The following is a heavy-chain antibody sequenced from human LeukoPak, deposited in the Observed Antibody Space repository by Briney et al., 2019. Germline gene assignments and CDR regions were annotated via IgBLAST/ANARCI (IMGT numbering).Heavy chain of an antibody. D-gene: IGHD3-22*01. J-gene: IGHJ4*02. CDR2: ISSDRAAI. V-gene: IGHV3-21*06. CDR1: GFAFSTSA. CDR3: ARARYYDSTGGFDH. Sequence: PGGSLRLSCAASGFAFSTSAMDWVRQAPGKGLERVSSISSDRAAIYYADSVKGRFTISRDNARNSLYLQMNSLRAEDTAMYYCARARYYDSTGGFDHWGQGTLVTVSS.